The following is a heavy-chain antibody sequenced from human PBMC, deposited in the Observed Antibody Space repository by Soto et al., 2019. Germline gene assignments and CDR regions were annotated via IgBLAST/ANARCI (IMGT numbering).Heavy chain of an antibody. J-gene: IGHJ3*02. CDR1: GYTFTGYY. Sequence: ASVKVSCKASGYTFTGYYMHWVRQAPGQGLEWMGWINPNSGGTNYAQKFQGWVTMTRDTSISTAYMELSRLRSDDTAVYYCARVVTGTDDAFDIWGQGTMVTVSS. V-gene: IGHV1-2*04. CDR2: INPNSGGT. D-gene: IGHD1-20*01. CDR3: ARVVTGTDDAFDI.